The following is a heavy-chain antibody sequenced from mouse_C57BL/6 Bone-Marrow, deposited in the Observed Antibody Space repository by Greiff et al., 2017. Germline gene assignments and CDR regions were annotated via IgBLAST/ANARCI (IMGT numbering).Heavy chain of an antibody. CDR3: TRSLIYNSTNY. CDR1: GFNIKDYY. Sequence: VQLQQSGAELVKPGASVKLSCTASGFNIKDYYIHWVKQRTEQGLEWIGRIDPEDGETKYAPKFQDKATITADTSSNTAYLQRSSLTSEDTAVYYCTRSLIYNSTNYWGQGTTLTVSS. J-gene: IGHJ2*01. D-gene: IGHD1-1*01. V-gene: IGHV14-2*01. CDR2: IDPEDGET.